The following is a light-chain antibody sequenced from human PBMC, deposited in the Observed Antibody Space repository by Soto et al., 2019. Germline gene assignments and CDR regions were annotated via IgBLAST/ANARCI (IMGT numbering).Light chain of an antibody. Sequence: QSALTQPASVSGSPGQSITISCTGTSSDVGSSNLVSWYQQHPGKTPKLIIYGGSRRPSGVSGRFSGSMSGNAASLTISGLQAEDEADYYCCSFARSSTSYVFGTGTKVTVL. CDR2: GGS. V-gene: IGLV2-23*01. J-gene: IGLJ1*01. CDR3: CSFARSSTSYV. CDR1: SSDVGSSNL.